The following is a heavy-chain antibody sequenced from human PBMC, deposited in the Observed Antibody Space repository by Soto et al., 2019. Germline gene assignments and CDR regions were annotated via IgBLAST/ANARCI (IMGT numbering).Heavy chain of an antibody. Sequence: PGGSLRLSCVASGFSFSKYAMNWVRQAPGKGLEWVSGISGSGGSAFFAHSVRGRFTISRDNSKNTVFLQMNGLRPEDTAVYYCAKDRSLGDQRTHYFDYWGQGTLVTVSS. D-gene: IGHD3-16*01. CDR3: AKDRSLGDQRTHYFDY. CDR1: GFSFSKYA. J-gene: IGHJ4*02. CDR2: ISGSGGSA. V-gene: IGHV3-23*01.